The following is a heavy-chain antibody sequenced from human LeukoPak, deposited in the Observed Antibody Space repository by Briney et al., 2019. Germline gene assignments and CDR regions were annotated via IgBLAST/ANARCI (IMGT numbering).Heavy chain of an antibody. CDR2: ISPDGSTT. D-gene: IGHD6-13*01. CDR1: GFTFSRYW. CDR3: TTVLSSNRYNLCDD. V-gene: IGHV3-74*03. J-gene: IGHJ4*02. Sequence: PGGSLRLSCAASGFTFSRYWMHWVRQAPGKGLMWVSRISPDGSTTLYADSVKGRFTISRDNAKNTLYLQMNGLGAEDTAVYYCTTVLSSNRYNLCDDWGQGTLVTVSS.